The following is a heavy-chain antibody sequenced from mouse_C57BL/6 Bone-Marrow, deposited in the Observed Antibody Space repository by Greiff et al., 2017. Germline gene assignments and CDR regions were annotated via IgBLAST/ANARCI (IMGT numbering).Heavy chain of an antibody. D-gene: IGHD1-1*01. CDR3: SEDSAFYYCALHYYCSPYYFDY. J-gene: IGHJ2*01. CDR2: GQGLEWIG. CDR1: YTFSRRVH. V-gene: IGHV1-87*01. Sequence: VQLQQSGPELARPWASVKISCQAFYTFSRRVHFAIRDTNYWIQWVKQRPGQGLEWIGAIYPGNGDTSYNQKFKGKATLTADKSSSSAYMQLNSLTSEDSAFYYCALHYYCSPYYFDYWGQGTTLTVSS.